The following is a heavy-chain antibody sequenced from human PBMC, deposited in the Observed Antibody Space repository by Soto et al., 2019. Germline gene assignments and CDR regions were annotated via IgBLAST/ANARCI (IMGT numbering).Heavy chain of an antibody. CDR1: GGSFSGYY. CDR2: INHSGST. V-gene: IGHV4-34*01. CDR3: ARLTDSSQRNNWFDP. D-gene: IGHD3-22*01. Sequence: SETLSLTCAVYGGSFSGYYWSWIRQPPGKGLEWIGEINHSGSTNYNPSLKSRVTISVDTSKNQFSLKLSSVTAADTAVYYCARLTDSSQRNNWFDPWGQGTLVTVSS. J-gene: IGHJ5*02.